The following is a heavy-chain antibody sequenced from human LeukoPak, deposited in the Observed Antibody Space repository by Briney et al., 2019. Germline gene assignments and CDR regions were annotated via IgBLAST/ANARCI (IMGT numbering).Heavy chain of an antibody. CDR2: IRPDGSGT. J-gene: IGHJ4*02. CDR1: GFTFNTYW. Sequence: GGSLRLSCAASGFTFNTYWMHWVRQAPGKGLVWVSRIRPDGSGTTYADSVTGRFTISRDNAKNSLYLQLNSLRAEDTAVYYCARLPAYSGSLGYFDYWGQGTLVTVSS. D-gene: IGHD1-26*01. V-gene: IGHV3-74*01. CDR3: ARLPAYSGSLGYFDY.